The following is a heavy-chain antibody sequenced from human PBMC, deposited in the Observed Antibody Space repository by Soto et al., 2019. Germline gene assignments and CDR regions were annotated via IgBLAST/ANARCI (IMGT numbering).Heavy chain of an antibody. D-gene: IGHD3-3*01. CDR2: ISGSGGST. V-gene: IGHV3-23*01. CDR3: AIDLPKYYASWEGYSV. CDR1: GFTFSSYA. J-gene: IGHJ3*01. Sequence: GGSLRLSCAASGFTFSSYAMGWARQAPGKGLEWVSAISGSGGSTYYADSVKGRFTISRDNSKNTLYLQMNILRAEDTAVYYCAIDLPKYYASWEGYSVWGQGTMVTVSS.